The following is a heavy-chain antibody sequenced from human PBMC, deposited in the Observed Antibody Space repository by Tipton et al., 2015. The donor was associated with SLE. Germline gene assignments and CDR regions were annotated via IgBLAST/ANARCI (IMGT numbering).Heavy chain of an antibody. D-gene: IGHD3-22*01. Sequence: SLRLSCVVSGFIFKNYFMTWVRQAPGKGLEWVSSLSGSGGATYYAYSVEGRFTISRDTSKNTLYLQMNSLRAEDTAVYYCAKRDDSGRFDYWGQGTQVTVSS. V-gene: IGHV3-23*01. CDR1: GFIFKNYF. J-gene: IGHJ4*02. CDR3: AKRDDSGRFDY. CDR2: LSGSGGAT.